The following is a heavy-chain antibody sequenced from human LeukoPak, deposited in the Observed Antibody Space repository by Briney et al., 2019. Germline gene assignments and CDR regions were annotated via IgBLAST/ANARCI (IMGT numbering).Heavy chain of an antibody. V-gene: IGHV6-1*01. CDR2: TYYRSKWYD. CDR1: GDCVSSNSAA. Sequence: SQTHSLTCAISGDCVSSNSAAWNWTRQSPSRCLGWLGWTYYRSKWYDDYPVSVKSRININPDTPKNQYSLQLKSVTPEDTAVYYCARKSEGAFDIWGQGTMVTVSS. CDR3: ARKSEGAFDI. J-gene: IGHJ3*02.